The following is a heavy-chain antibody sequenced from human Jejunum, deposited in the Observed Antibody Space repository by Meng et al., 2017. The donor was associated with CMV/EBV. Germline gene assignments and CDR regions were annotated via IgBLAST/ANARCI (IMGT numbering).Heavy chain of an antibody. CDR1: GGYFTTYY. CDR3: AKGYGNSFEY. D-gene: IGHD3-16*01. CDR2: IITSGST. J-gene: IGHJ4*02. V-gene: IGHV4-4*07. Sequence: VQVRESGTGVVKVSDTLSLACTVSGGYFTTYYWSWIRQREGKGLEWIGRIITSGSTNYNPSLRSRVIMSVDTSKNQFFMKLRSVTAADTAVYFCAKGYGNSFEYWGQGSLVTVSS.